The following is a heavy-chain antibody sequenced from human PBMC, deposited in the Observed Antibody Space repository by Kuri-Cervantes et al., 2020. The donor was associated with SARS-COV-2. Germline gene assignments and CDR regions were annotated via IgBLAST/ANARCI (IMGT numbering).Heavy chain of an antibody. Sequence: SETLSLTCAVYGGSFSGYYWSWIRQPPGKGLEWIGEINHSGSTNYNPSLKSRVTISVDTSKNQFSLKLSSVTAADTAVYYCARGPPSNVAARRVSFDYWGQGTLVTVSS. CDR3: ARGPPSNVAARRVSFDY. CDR1: GGSFSGYY. D-gene: IGHD6-6*01. CDR2: INHSGST. J-gene: IGHJ4*02. V-gene: IGHV4-34*01.